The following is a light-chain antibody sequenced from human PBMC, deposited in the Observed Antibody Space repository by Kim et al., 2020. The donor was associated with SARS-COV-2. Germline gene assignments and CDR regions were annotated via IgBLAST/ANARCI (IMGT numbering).Light chain of an antibody. Sequence: GERVTISCTRSSGSIASNYVQWYRQRPGSSPTTLISEDDKRLSGVPDRFSGSLDTSSNSASLTISGLRTEDEAHYYCQSYDDTDVVFGGGTLLTVL. CDR2: EDD. CDR1: SGSIASNY. CDR3: QSYDDTDVV. V-gene: IGLV6-57*01. J-gene: IGLJ7*01.